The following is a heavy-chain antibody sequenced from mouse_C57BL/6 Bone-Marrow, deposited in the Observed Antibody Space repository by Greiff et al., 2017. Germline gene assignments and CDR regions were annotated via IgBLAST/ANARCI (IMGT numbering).Heavy chain of an antibody. CDR1: GYAFSSYW. CDR3: ARERNYYGSDWYFDD. CDR2: IYPGDGDT. V-gene: IGHV1-80*01. J-gene: IGHJ1*03. Sequence: VQLQQSGAELVKPGASVKISCKASGYAFSSYWMNWVKQRPGKGLEWIGQIYPGDGDTNYNGKFKGKATLTADKASSTSSMQLSSLTSEDAAVYFCARERNYYGSDWYFDDWGTGTTVTVSS. D-gene: IGHD1-1*01.